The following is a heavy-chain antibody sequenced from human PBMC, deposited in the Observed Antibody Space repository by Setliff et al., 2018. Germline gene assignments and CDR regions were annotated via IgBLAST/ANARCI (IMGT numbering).Heavy chain of an antibody. CDR2: MNPNSGNT. CDR3: ARREVIAHSFDY. J-gene: IGHJ4*02. V-gene: IGHV1-8*02. D-gene: IGHD2-21*01. Sequence: ASVKVSCKTSGYTFTNYDINWLRQAAGQGLEWMGWMNPNSGNTGYAQKFQGRVTMTRDTSISTAYMELSRLRSDDTAVYYCARREVIAHSFDYWGQGTLVTVSS. CDR1: GYTFTNYD.